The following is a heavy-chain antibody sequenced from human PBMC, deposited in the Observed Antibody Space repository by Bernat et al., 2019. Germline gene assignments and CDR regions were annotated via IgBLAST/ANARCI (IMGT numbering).Heavy chain of an antibody. CDR2: IYSGGST. CDR1: GFTVSSNY. D-gene: IGHD5-24*01. Sequence: EVQLVESGGGLVQPGGSLRLSCAASGFTVSSNYMSWVRQAPGKGLEWVSVIYSGGSTYYADSVKGRFTISRDNSKNTQYLQMNSLRAEDTAVYYCARDQGDGYNYGYYYGMDVWGQGTTVTVSS. J-gene: IGHJ6*02. CDR3: ARDQGDGYNYGYYYGMDV. V-gene: IGHV3-66*01.